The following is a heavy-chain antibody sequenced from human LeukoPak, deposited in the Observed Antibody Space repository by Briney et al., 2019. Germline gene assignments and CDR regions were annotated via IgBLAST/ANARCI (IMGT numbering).Heavy chain of an antibody. Sequence: SETLSLTCTVSGGSISSYYWSWIRQPPGKGLEWIGYIYYSGSTNYNPSLKSRVTISVDTSKNQFSLKLSSVTAADTAVYYCARHIGRFGDGSDDAFDIWGQGTMVTVSS. J-gene: IGHJ3*02. V-gene: IGHV4-59*08. D-gene: IGHD5-24*01. CDR3: ARHIGRFGDGSDDAFDI. CDR1: GGSISSYY. CDR2: IYYSGST.